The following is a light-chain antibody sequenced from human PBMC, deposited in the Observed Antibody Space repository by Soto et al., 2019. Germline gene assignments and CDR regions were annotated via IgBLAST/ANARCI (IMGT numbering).Light chain of an antibody. Sequence: EVVLRQSPGSLSLSPGDRASLSCRASQSVMSNYLSWYQQKPGQPPRLLIYGASTRATGIPARFSGSGSGTEFTLTISSLQSEDYAVYYCHQYNNWPPWTFGQGTKVDI. CDR3: HQYNNWPPWT. J-gene: IGKJ1*01. CDR2: GAS. CDR1: QSVMSNY. V-gene: IGKV3-15*01.